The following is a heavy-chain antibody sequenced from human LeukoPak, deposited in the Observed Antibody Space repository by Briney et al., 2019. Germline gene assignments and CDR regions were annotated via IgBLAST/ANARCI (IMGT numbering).Heavy chain of an antibody. D-gene: IGHD6-13*01. V-gene: IGHV1-2*04. CDR3: ARDISIAAAGPSYYFDY. J-gene: IGHJ4*02. CDR2: INPNSGGT. CDR1: GYTFTGYY. Sequence: ASVKVSCKASGYTFTGYYMHWVRQAPGQGLEWMGWINPNSGGTNYAQKFQGWVTMTRDTSISTAYMELSRLRSDDTAVYYCARDISIAAAGPSYYFDYWGQGTLVTVSS.